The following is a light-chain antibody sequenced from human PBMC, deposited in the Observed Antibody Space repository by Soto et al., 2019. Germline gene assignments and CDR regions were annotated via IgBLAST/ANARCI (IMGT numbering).Light chain of an antibody. J-gene: IGLJ3*02. CDR2: EVS. CDR3: TSYVGSDIWV. Sequence: QSVLTQPPSASGSPGQSVTISCTGTSSDVGAYKYVSWYQQYTGKAPKLMIYEVSKRPSGVPDRFSGSKSGNTASLTVSGLQAEDEADYYCTSYVGSDIWVFGGGTKVTVL. CDR1: SSDVGAYKY. V-gene: IGLV2-8*01.